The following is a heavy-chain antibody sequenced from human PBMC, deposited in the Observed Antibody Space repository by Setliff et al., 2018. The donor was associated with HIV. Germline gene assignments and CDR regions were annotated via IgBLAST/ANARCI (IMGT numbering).Heavy chain of an antibody. D-gene: IGHD3-3*01. CDR3: TRDPMFYNSWSGFTNAFDI. Sequence: GGSLRLSCAASGFTFGDYALSWVRQAPGKGLEWLGFIRTLPYGGTTEYAASVKGRFIISRDDSKSIAYLQLNSLKTEDTAVYFCTRDPMFYNSWSGFTNAFDIWGPGTLVTVSS. J-gene: IGHJ3*02. CDR1: GFTFGDYA. CDR2: IRTLPYGGTT. V-gene: IGHV3-49*04.